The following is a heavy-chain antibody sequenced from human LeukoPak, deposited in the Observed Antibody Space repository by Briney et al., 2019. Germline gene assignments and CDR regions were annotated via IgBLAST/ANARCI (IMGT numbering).Heavy chain of an antibody. CDR1: GYTFTAYF. D-gene: IGHD6-19*01. CDR2: INPNSGGA. J-gene: IGHJ6*03. Sequence: GASVKVSCKTSGYTFTAYFIHWVRQAPGQGLEWMGWINPNSGGANYAHNFQGRVTMTRDTSISTAYMELSSLRSDDTAVFYCARLGQWLGDYMDIWGKGTTVTVSS. V-gene: IGHV1-2*02. CDR3: ARLGQWLGDYMDI.